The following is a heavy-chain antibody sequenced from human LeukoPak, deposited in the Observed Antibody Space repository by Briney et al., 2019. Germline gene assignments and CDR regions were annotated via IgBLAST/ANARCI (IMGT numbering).Heavy chain of an antibody. CDR1: GGSISSGDYY. CDR3: AGHDSSGSYGPFDY. CDR2: IYYSGST. Sequence: PSQTLSLTCTVSGGSISSGDYYWSWIRQPPGKGLEWIGYIYYSGSTYYNPSLKSRVTISVDTSKNQFSLKLSSVTAADTAVYYCAGHDSSGSYGPFDYWGQGTLVTVSS. D-gene: IGHD3-22*01. V-gene: IGHV4-30-4*01. J-gene: IGHJ4*02.